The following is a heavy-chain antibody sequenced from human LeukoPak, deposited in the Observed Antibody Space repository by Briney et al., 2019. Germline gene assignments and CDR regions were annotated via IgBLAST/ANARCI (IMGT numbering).Heavy chain of an antibody. CDR3: ARDPGMGIAAADY. Sequence: PGRSLRLSCAASGFTFSSYGMHWVRQAPGKGLEWVAVISYDGSNKYYADSVKGRFTISRDNSKNTLYLQMNSLRAEDTAVYYCARDPGMGIAAADYWGQGTLVTVDS. CDR2: ISYDGSNK. D-gene: IGHD6-13*01. J-gene: IGHJ4*02. CDR1: GFTFSSYG. V-gene: IGHV3-30*03.